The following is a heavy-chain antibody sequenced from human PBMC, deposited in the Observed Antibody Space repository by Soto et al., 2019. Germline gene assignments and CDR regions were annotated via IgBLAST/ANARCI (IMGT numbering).Heavy chain of an antibody. CDR3: ARFSLPSGWFTLPPHTSYYYYGMDV. V-gene: IGHV1-69*06. J-gene: IGHJ6*02. CDR2: IIPIFGTA. CDR1: GGTFSSYA. Sequence: SVKVSCKASGGTFSSYAISWVGQAPGQGLEWMGGIIPIFGTANYAQKFQGRVTITADKSTSTASMELSSLRSEDTAVYYCARFSLPSGWFTLPPHTSYYYYGMDVWGQGTTVTVSS. D-gene: IGHD6-19*01.